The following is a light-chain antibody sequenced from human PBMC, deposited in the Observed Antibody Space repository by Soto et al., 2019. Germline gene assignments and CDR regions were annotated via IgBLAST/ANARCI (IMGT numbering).Light chain of an antibody. CDR1: QGISSY. CDR3: LQDYKYPWT. J-gene: IGKJ1*01. CDR2: AAS. Sequence: VIWMTQSPSLLSSSTGDRVTISCRMSQGISSYLAWYQQKPGKAPELLIYAASTLQSGVPSRFSGSGYGKEFNLTIRRLKPEDFATYYCLQDYKYPWTLGQGTKVDIK. V-gene: IGKV1D-8*01.